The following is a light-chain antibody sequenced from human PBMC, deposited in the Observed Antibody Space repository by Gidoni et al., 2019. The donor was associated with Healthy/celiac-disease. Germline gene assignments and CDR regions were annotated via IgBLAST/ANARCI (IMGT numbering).Light chain of an antibody. CDR2: WAS. CDR1: QSVLYSSNNKNY. J-gene: IGKJ5*01. CDR3: QQYYSTPFT. V-gene: IGKV4-1*01. Sequence: DIVMTQSPDSLAGSLGERATINCKSSQSVLYSSNNKNYLAWYQQKPGQPPKLLIYWASTRESGVPDRFSGSGSRTDFTLTISSLQAEDVAVYYCQQYYSTPFTFGQGTRLEIK.